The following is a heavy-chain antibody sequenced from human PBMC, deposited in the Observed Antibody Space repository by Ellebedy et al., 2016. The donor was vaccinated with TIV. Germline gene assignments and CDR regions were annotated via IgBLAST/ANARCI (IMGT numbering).Heavy chain of an antibody. CDR3: SRVPSGSGWPYFDD. V-gene: IGHV6-1*01. CDR2: IYYRSKWYT. Sequence: SQTLSLTCAISGDSVSRNSAMWNWIRQSPSRGLEWLGRIYYRSKWYTDYAVSVKSRMTINADTSKYQFSLHLNSVTPEDTAVYYCSRVPSGSGWPYFDDWGQGSLVTVSS. D-gene: IGHD6-19*01. J-gene: IGHJ4*02. CDR1: GDSVSRNSAM.